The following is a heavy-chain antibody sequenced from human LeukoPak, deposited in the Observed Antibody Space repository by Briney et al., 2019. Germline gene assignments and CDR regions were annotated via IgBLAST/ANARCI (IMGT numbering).Heavy chain of an antibody. V-gene: IGHV6-1*01. J-gene: IGHJ4*02. D-gene: IGHD3-22*01. CDR1: GDSVSSNSAA. CDR2: TYYRSKWYN. Sequence: PSQTLSLTCAISGDSVSSNSAAWNWIRQSPSRGLEWLGRTYYRSKWYNDYAVSVKSRITINPDTSKNQFSLQLSSVTAADTAVYYCARVDYYDSSGPFDYWGQGTLVTVSS. CDR3: ARVDYYDSSGPFDY.